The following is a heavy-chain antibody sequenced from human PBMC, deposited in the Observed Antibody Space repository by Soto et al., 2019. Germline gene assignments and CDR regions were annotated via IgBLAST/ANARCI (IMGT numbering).Heavy chain of an antibody. CDR2: ISGSGGST. CDR3: ATYGSGSYPHDAFDI. J-gene: IGHJ3*02. Sequence: PGGSLRLSCAASGFTFSSYAMSWVRQAPGKGLEWASAISGSGGSTYYADSVKGRFTISRDNSKNTLYLQMNSLRAEDTAVYYCATYGSGSYPHDAFDIWGQGTMVTVSS. V-gene: IGHV3-23*01. D-gene: IGHD3-10*01. CDR1: GFTFSSYA.